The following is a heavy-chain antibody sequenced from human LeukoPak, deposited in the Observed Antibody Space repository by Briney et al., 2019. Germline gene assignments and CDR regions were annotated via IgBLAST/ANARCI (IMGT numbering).Heavy chain of an antibody. D-gene: IGHD3-10*01. CDR3: AKARVSSYGSGNPYGIDV. Sequence: GGSLRLSCAASGFSFSSYAMGWVRQAPGKGLEWVSSISGSGGSTYYADSVKGRFTISRDNSKNTLYLQMNSLRAEGTAVYYCAKARVSSYGSGNPYGIDVWGKGTTVTVSS. CDR1: GFSFSSYA. CDR2: ISGSGGST. J-gene: IGHJ6*04. V-gene: IGHV3-23*01.